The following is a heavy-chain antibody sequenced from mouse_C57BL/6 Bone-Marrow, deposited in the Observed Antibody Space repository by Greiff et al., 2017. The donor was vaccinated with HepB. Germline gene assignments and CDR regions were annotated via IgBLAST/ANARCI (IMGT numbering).Heavy chain of an antibody. V-gene: IGHV1-81*01. J-gene: IGHJ3*01. Sequence: VQLQQSGAELARPGASVKLSCKASGYTFTSYGISWVKQRTGQGLEWIGEIYPRSGNTYYNEKFKSKATLTVDKSSSTAYMQLSSLTSEDSAVYYCASYYYGSSWFAYWGQGTLVTVSA. CDR3: ASYYYGSSWFAY. CDR2: IYPRSGNT. CDR1: GYTFTSYG. D-gene: IGHD1-1*01.